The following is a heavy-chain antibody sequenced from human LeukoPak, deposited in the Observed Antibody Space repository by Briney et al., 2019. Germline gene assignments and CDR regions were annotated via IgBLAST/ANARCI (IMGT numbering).Heavy chain of an antibody. CDR3: ARLSSTWQSDS. D-gene: IGHD6-13*01. V-gene: IGHV3-11*01. CDR1: RFTFSDYY. CDR2: IISGISTI. J-gene: IGHJ4*02. Sequence: PGGSLRLSCTASRFTFSDYYMASIRQAPGKGLESGSYIISGISTIYYADSVKGRFTISRDNAKNSLYLQMNSLRVEDTAVYYCARLSSTWQSDSWGRGTVVTV.